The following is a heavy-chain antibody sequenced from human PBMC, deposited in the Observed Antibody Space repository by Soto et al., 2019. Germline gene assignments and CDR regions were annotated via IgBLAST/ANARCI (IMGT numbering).Heavy chain of an antibody. D-gene: IGHD3-10*01. CDR3: ATRSGRITMVRGVITGPTYYYYGMDV. CDR2: ISGSGGST. V-gene: IGHV3-23*01. J-gene: IGHJ6*02. CDR1: GFTFSSYA. Sequence: GGSLRLSCAASGFTFSSYAMSWVRQAPGKGLEWVSAISGSGGSTYYADSVKGRFTISRDNSKNTLYLQMSSLRAEDTAVYYCATRSGRITMVRGVITGPTYYYYGMDVWGQGTTVTVSS.